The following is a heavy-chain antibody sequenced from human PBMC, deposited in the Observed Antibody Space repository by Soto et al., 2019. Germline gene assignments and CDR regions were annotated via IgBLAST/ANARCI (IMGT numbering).Heavy chain of an antibody. CDR1: GFTFNNYA. Sequence: PGGCLRLSCAASGFTFNNYAINWVRQSPGKGLEWVSVISGSAGSTYYADSVKGRFTITRDNSKNTLYLQMSSLRAEDTAVYYCAKAGGAAGTVDYFDYWGQGTLVTVSS. CDR2: ISGSAGST. CDR3: AKAGGAAGTVDYFDY. V-gene: IGHV3-23*01. J-gene: IGHJ4*02. D-gene: IGHD6-13*01.